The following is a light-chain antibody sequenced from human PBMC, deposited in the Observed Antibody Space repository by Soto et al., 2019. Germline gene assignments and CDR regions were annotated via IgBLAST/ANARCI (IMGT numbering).Light chain of an antibody. CDR3: QQYVNGHPTFT. CDR2: SAS. V-gene: IGKV3-15*01. CDR1: QSVSSH. Sequence: EIVMTQSPATLSVSPGERVTLSCRASQSVSSHLAWYQQKPGQAPRLLMYSASTRATGIPGRFSGSGSGTEFTLAISSLQSEDFAVDYCQQYVNGHPTFTFGQGTKLEIK. J-gene: IGKJ2*01.